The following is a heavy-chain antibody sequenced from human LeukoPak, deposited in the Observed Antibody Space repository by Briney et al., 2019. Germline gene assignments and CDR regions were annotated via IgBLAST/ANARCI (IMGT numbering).Heavy chain of an antibody. CDR2: ISYDGSNK. V-gene: IGHV3-30-3*01. J-gene: IGHJ6*02. CDR3: ARVGGSGSYYRVYYYYGMDV. CDR1: GFTFSSYA. Sequence: PGGSLRLSCAASGFTFSSYAMHWVRQAPGKGLEWVAVISYDGSNKYYADSVKGRFTISRDNSKNTLYLQMNSLRAEDTAVYYCARVGGSGSYYRVYYYYGMDVWGQGTTVTVSS. D-gene: IGHD3-10*01.